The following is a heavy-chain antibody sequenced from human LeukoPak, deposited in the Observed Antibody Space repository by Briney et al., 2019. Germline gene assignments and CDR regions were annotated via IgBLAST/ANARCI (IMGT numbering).Heavy chain of an antibody. V-gene: IGHV3-30-3*01. D-gene: IGHD2-2*01. CDR2: ISYDGSNK. J-gene: IGHJ3*02. Sequence: GRSLRLSCAASGFTFSSYAMHWVRQAPGKGLEWVAVISYDGSNKYYADPVKGRFTISRDNSKNTLYLQMNSLRAEDTAVYYCARDIVVVPAAQVDAFDIWGQGTMVTVSS. CDR1: GFTFSSYA. CDR3: ARDIVVVPAAQVDAFDI.